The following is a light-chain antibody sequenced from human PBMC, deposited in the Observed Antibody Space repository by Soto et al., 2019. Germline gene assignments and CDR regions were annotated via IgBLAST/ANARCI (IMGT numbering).Light chain of an antibody. Sequence: MTQSPATLSASAGDRVTITCRASQSINNYLNWYQQKPGKAPQVLIYSASGLQGGVPSNFSGSGSGTDFTLTITSLQPEHIATYYCQQSYSTPWTFGQGTKVEIK. CDR3: QQSYSTPWT. V-gene: IGKV1-39*01. CDR1: QSINNY. CDR2: SAS. J-gene: IGKJ1*01.